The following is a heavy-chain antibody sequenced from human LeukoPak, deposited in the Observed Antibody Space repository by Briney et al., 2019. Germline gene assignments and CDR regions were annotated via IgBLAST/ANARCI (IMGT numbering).Heavy chain of an antibody. CDR2: IYYSGST. CDR1: GGSISSGDYY. Sequence: PSETLSLTCTVSGGSISSGDYYWSWIRQRPGKGLEWIGYIYYSGSTYYNPSLKSRVTISVDTSKNQFSLNLSSVTAADTAVYYCARAVTGNYYDTSGYYYFDYWGQGTLVTVSS. D-gene: IGHD3-22*01. J-gene: IGHJ4*02. CDR3: ARAVTGNYYDTSGYYYFDY. V-gene: IGHV4-30-4*01.